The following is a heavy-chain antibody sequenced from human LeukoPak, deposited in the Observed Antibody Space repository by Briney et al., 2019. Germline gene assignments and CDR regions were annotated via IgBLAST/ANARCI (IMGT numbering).Heavy chain of an antibody. Sequence: ASVKVSCKASGYTFTGYYMHWVRQAPGQGLEWMGWINPNSGGTNYAQKFQGRVTMTRDTSISTAYMELSGLRPDDTAVYYCARVNLRGSNYNWFDPWGQGTLVTVAS. CDR3: ARVNLRGSNYNWFDP. V-gene: IGHV1-2*02. J-gene: IGHJ5*02. CDR1: GYTFTGYY. CDR2: INPNSGGT. D-gene: IGHD1-26*01.